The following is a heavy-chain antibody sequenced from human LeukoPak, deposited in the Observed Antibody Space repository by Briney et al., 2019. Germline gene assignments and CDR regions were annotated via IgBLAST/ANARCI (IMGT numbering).Heavy chain of an antibody. D-gene: IGHD5-18*01. Sequence: SGGSLRLSCAASGFTVSSNYMSWVRQAPGKGLEWVSVIYSGGSTYYADSVKGRFTISRDNSKNTLYLQMNSLRAEDTAVYYCARLSGTTGYSYGYGGYWGQGTLVTVSS. J-gene: IGHJ4*02. V-gene: IGHV3-66*01. CDR2: IYSGGST. CDR1: GFTVSSNY. CDR3: ARLSGTTGYSYGYGGY.